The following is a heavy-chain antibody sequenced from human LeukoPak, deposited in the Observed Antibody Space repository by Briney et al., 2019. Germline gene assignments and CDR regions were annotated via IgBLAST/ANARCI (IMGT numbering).Heavy chain of an antibody. D-gene: IGHD3-22*01. CDR3: ASAFSGYGLPGY. V-gene: IGHV4-59*01. CDR1: GGSISSYY. J-gene: IGHJ4*02. CDR2: SHYSGST. Sequence: SETLSLTCTVSGGSISSYYWSWIRQPPGKGLEWIGYSHYSGSTNYNPSLKSRVTISVDTSKNQFSLKLSSVTAADTAVYYCASAFSGYGLPGYWGQGTLVTVSS.